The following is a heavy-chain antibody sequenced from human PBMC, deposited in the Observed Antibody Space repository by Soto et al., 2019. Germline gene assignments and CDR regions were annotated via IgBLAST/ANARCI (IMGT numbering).Heavy chain of an antibody. V-gene: IGHV6-1*01. CDR2: TYYRSKWYN. J-gene: IGHJ6*02. CDR3: ERGRWCSVGTAYTGMDV. Sequence: PSETLSLTCAISGDSVSSNSAAWNWIRKSPSRGLEWLGRTYYRSKWYNDYAVSVKSRITINPDTSKNQFSVQVNSGTPEDTAVYYCERGRWCSVGTAYTGMDVWGQVNAVTVSS. D-gene: IGHD2-8*01. CDR1: GDSVSSNSAA.